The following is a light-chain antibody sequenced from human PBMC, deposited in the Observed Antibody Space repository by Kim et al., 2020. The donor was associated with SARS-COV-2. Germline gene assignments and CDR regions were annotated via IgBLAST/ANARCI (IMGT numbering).Light chain of an antibody. CDR2: GAS. J-gene: IGKJ2*01. CDR3: QQYGTTPDT. CDR1: QSVSDSF. Sequence: EIVLTQSPGPLPLSPGETANLYSRASQSVSDSFLGWYRQGPGQAPSLLIYGASTRATGIPERFSGSGSGTDFTLTISRLEPEDVAVYYCQQYGTTPDTFGQGTKLEI. V-gene: IGKV3-20*01.